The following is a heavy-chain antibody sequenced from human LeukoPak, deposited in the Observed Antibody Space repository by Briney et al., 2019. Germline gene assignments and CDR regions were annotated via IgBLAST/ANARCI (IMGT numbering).Heavy chain of an antibody. CDR1: GFTFSSYA. Sequence: GGSLRLSCAASGFTFSSYAMSWVRQAPGKGLKWVSAISGSGGSTYYADSVKGRFTISRDNSKNTLYLQMNSLRAEDTAVYYCALWVMVRGVNDYWGQGTLVTVSS. D-gene: IGHD3-10*01. CDR3: ALWVMVRGVNDY. J-gene: IGHJ4*02. V-gene: IGHV3-23*01. CDR2: ISGSGGST.